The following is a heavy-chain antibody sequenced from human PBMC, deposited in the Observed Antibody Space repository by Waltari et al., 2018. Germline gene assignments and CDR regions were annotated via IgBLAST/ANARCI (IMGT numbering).Heavy chain of an antibody. V-gene: IGHV4-59*01. CDR1: GGSIISYY. Sequence: QVQLQESGPGLVKPSETLSLTCTVSGGSIISYYWNWIQQPPGKGLEWVGYIYYSGSTNYNPYLKSRVTISVDTSKNQFSLKLSSVTAADTAVYYCAAYDFWSGYLHDAFDIWGQGTMVTVSS. D-gene: IGHD3-3*01. CDR3: AAYDFWSGYLHDAFDI. J-gene: IGHJ3*02. CDR2: IYYSGST.